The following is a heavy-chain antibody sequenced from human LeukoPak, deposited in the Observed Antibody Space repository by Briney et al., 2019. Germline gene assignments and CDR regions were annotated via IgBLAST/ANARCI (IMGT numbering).Heavy chain of an antibody. Sequence: GASVKVSCKASGYTFTGYYMHWVRQAPGQGLEWMGWINPSGDSTSYAQKFQGRVTMTRDTSTSTVYMELSSLRSEDTAVYYCASVLYCGADCYSGRYFFDYWGQGTLVTVSS. J-gene: IGHJ4*02. D-gene: IGHD2-21*02. V-gene: IGHV1-46*01. CDR3: ASVLYCGADCYSGRYFFDY. CDR2: INPSGDST. CDR1: GYTFTGYY.